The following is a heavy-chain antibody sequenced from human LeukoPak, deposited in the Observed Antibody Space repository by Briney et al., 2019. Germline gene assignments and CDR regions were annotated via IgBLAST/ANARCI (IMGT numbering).Heavy chain of an antibody. V-gene: IGHV4-34*01. Sequence: PSETLSLTCAVYGGSFSGYYWSWIRQPPGKGLEWIGEINHSGSTNYNPSLKSRVTISVDTSKNQFSLKLSSVTAADTAVYYCARDHSTAVAFDIWGQGTMVTVSS. D-gene: IGHD2-15*01. CDR1: GGSFSGYY. CDR3: ARDHSTAVAFDI. J-gene: IGHJ3*02. CDR2: INHSGST.